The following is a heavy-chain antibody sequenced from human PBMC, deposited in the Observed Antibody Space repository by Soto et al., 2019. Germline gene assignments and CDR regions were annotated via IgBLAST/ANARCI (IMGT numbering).Heavy chain of an antibody. CDR3: ASLDSSGYLNWFDP. V-gene: IGHV3-74*01. CDR2: INSDGSST. J-gene: IGHJ5*02. CDR1: GFTFSSYW. Sequence: GGSLRLSCAASGFTFSSYWMHWVRQAPGKGLVWVSRINSDGSSTSYADSVKGRFTISRDNAKNTLYLQMNSLRAEDTAVYYCASLDSSGYLNWFDPWGQGTLVTVSS. D-gene: IGHD3-22*01.